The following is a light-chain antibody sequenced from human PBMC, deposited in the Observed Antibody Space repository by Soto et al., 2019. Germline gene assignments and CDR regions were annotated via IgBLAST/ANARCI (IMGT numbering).Light chain of an antibody. CDR1: QSPLYSDGNTY. V-gene: IGKV2-30*01. J-gene: IGKJ2*01. CDR3: MQGTYWPYT. Sequence: DVVMTQSPLSLPVTLGQPASISCRSSQSPLYSDGNTYLSWFHQRPGQSPRRLIYKVSHRDSGVPERFSGSGSGTDFTLKINRVEAEDLGVYYCMQGTYWPYTFGQGTKLEIK. CDR2: KVS.